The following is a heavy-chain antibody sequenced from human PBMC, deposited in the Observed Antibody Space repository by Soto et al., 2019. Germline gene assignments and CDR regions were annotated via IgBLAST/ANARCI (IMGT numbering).Heavy chain of an antibody. CDR2: INHSGST. V-gene: IGHV4-34*01. CDR1: GGSFSGYY. D-gene: IGHD3-10*01. J-gene: IGHJ4*02. CDR3: ARGSPLPLLWFGELLTYYFDY. Sequence: SETLSLTCAVYGGSFSGYYLSWIRQPPGKGLEWIGEINHSGSTNYNPSLKSRVTISVDTSKNQFSLKLSSVTAADTAVYYCARGSPLPLLWFGELLTYYFDYWGQGTLVTVSS.